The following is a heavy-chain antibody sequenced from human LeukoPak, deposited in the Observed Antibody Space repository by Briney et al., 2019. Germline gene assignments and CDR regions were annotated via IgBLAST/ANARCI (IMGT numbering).Heavy chain of an antibody. J-gene: IGHJ3*02. CDR2: IYYSGST. V-gene: IGHV4-59*01. Sequence: SETLSLTCTVSGGSISSYYWSWIRQPPGKGLEWIGYIYYSGSTNYNPSLKSRVTISIDTSKNQFSLKLNSVTAADTAVYYCAGSSYYYAADAFDIWGQGTMATVSS. CDR3: AGSSYYYAADAFDI. D-gene: IGHD3-10*01. CDR1: GGSISSYY.